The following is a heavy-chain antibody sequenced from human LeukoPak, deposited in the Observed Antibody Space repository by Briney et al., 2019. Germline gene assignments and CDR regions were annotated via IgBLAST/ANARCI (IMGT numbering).Heavy chain of an antibody. CDR3: ARVGDGYNYCFDY. Sequence: GESLRLSCAASGFTFSDYYMSWIRQAPGKGLEWVSYISRSGSAIYYADSVKGRFTISRDNAKNSLYLQMNSLRAEDTVVYYCARVGDGYNYCFDYWSQGTLVTVSS. V-gene: IGHV3-11*01. CDR2: ISRSGSAI. CDR1: GFTFSDYY. J-gene: IGHJ4*02. D-gene: IGHD5-24*01.